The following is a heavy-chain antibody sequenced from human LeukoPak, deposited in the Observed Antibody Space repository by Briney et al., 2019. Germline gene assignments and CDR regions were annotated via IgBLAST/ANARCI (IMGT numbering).Heavy chain of an antibody. CDR2: IIPIFGTA. CDR3: ARVAAAGTFSGRMDV. J-gene: IGHJ6*04. V-gene: IGHV1-69*13. Sequence: ASVKVSCKASGGTFSSYAISWVRQAPGQGLEWMGGIIPIFGTANYAQKFQGRVTTTADESTSTAYMELSSLRSEDTAVYYCARVAAAGTFSGRMDVWGKGTTVTVSS. D-gene: IGHD6-13*01. CDR1: GGTFSSYA.